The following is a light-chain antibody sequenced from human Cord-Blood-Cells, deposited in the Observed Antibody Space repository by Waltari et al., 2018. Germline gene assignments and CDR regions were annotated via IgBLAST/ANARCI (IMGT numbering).Light chain of an antibody. Sequence: QSALTQPASVSGSPGPSITISCTGTSSDVGGYNYVSWYQQHRGNTPKLMIYEVSNRPSAVSTSFSCSKAGNKASLTIFGLQAEDEADYYCSSYTSSSTRVFGTGTKVTVL. CDR1: SSDVGGYNY. J-gene: IGLJ1*01. CDR2: EVS. V-gene: IGLV2-14*01. CDR3: SSYTSSSTRV.